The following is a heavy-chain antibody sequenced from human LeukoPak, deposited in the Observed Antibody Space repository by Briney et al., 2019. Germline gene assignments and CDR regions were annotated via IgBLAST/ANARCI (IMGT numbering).Heavy chain of an antibody. CDR2: IYYSGST. J-gene: IGHJ5*02. CDR1: GGSISSSSYF. V-gene: IGHV4-39*07. Sequence: SETLSLTCTVSGGSISSSSYFWGWVRQPAGKGLEWVGSIYYSGSTYYNPSLKSRVTISVDTSRNQFSLKLRSVTAADTAVYYCARVGSGSHEVDWFDPWGQGTLVTVSS. D-gene: IGHD1-26*01. CDR3: ARVGSGSHEVDWFDP.